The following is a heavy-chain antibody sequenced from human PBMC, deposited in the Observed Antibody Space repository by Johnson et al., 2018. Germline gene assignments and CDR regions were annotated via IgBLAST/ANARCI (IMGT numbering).Heavy chain of an antibody. CDR1: GGSINSGSYY. CDR2: INTSGSA. Sequence: QVQLQESGPGLVKPSQTLSLTCTVSGGSINSGSYYWSWIRQPAGKGLEWIGRINTSGSANYNPSLKSRVTISLDTSKNQFSLTLTSVTAADTAVYYWARVSDILTGYPSNYVYYMDVWGKGTTVTVSS. V-gene: IGHV4-61*02. CDR3: ARVSDILTGYPSNYVYYMDV. J-gene: IGHJ6*03. D-gene: IGHD3-9*01.